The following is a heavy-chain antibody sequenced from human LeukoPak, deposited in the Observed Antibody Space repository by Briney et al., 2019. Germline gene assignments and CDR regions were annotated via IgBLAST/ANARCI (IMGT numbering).Heavy chain of an antibody. CDR3: ARPYDRRDYTYGVDV. CDR2: IIPIFGTA. J-gene: IGHJ6*02. CDR1: GGTFSSYA. D-gene: IGHD3-22*01. V-gene: IGHV1-69*13. Sequence: ASVKVSCKASGGTFSSYAISWVRQAPGQGLEWMGGIIPIFGTANYAQKFQGRVTSTADEPTSTAYMELSSLRSEDTAVYYCARPYDRRDYTYGVDVWGQGTTVTVSS.